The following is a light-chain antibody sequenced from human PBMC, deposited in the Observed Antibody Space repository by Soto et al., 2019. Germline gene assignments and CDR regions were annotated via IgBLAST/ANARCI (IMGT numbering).Light chain of an antibody. J-gene: IGKJ2*01. CDR1: PSISRS. V-gene: IGKV3-15*01. CDR3: HQYNSWPPGT. CDR2: DAS. Sequence: EIVLTQSPAILSVSPGERATLSCRASPSISRSLAWYQQKNGQDTRLLLSDASTRATGIPARFSGSGGGTEFTLTISSLQSEDFALYYCHQYNSWPPGTFGQGTKVDI.